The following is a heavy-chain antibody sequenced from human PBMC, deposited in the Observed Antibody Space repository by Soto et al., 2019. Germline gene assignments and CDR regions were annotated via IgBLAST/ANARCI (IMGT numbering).Heavy chain of an antibody. CDR1: GGSFSGYY. V-gene: IGHV4-34*01. Sequence: QVQLQQWGAGLLKPSETLSLTCAVYGGSFSGYYWSWIRQPPGKGLEWIGEINHSGSTNYNPSLKSRVTISVDTSKNQFSPKLSSVTAADTAVYYCARGRWLRSAFDYWGPGTLVTVSS. D-gene: IGHD5-12*01. CDR3: ARGRWLRSAFDY. CDR2: INHSGST. J-gene: IGHJ4*02.